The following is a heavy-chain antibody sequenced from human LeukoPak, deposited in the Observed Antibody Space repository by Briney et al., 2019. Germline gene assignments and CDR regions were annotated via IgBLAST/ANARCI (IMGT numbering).Heavy chain of an antibody. Sequence: PSETLSLTCTVSGGSISSYYWSWIRQPAGKGLEWIGRIYTSGSTNYNPSLKSRVTMSVDTSKNQFSLKLSSVTAADTAVYYCARASVVPAAILNYYYYIDVWGKGTTVTVSS. J-gene: IGHJ6*03. CDR3: ARASVVPAAILNYYYYIDV. CDR2: IYTSGST. V-gene: IGHV4-4*07. CDR1: GGSISSYY. D-gene: IGHD2-2*01.